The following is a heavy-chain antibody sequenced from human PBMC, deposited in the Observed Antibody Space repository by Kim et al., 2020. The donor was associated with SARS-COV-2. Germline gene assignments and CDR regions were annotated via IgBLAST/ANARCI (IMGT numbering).Heavy chain of an antibody. Sequence: DTVKGRFTISRDNSKNTLYLQMNSLRAEDTAVYYCARDRQWLAKGDWFDPWGQGTLVTVSS. D-gene: IGHD6-19*01. V-gene: IGHV3-30*01. J-gene: IGHJ5*02. CDR3: ARDRQWLAKGDWFDP.